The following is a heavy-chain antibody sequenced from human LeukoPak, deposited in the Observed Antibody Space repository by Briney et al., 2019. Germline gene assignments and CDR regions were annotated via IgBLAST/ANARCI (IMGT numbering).Heavy chain of an antibody. CDR2: ISGSGGST. CDR3: AKKRFSSGWSRLYYFDY. Sequence: GGSLRLSCAASGFTFSSYAMSWVRQAPGKGLEWVSAISGSGGSTYYADSVKGRFTISRDNSKNTLYLQMNSLRAEDTAVYYCAKKRFSSGWSRLYYFDYWGQGTLVTVSS. CDR1: GFTFSSYA. J-gene: IGHJ4*02. D-gene: IGHD6-19*01. V-gene: IGHV3-23*01.